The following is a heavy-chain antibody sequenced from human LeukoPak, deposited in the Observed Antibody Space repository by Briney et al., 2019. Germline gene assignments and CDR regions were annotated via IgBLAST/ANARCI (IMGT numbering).Heavy chain of an antibody. J-gene: IGHJ6*03. V-gene: IGHV4-61*02. CDR2: IYTSGST. D-gene: IGHD4-11*01. CDR3: ARDPAGLQYYYYYMDV. Sequence: SETLSLTCTVSGGSISSGSYYWSWIRQPAGKGLEWIGRIYTSGSTNYNPSLKSRVTISVDTSKNQFSLKLSSVIAADTAVYYCARDPAGLQYYYYYMDVWGKGTTVTVSS. CDR1: GGSISSGSYY.